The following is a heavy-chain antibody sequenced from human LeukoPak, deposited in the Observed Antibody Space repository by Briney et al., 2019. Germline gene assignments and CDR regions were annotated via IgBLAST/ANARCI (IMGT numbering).Heavy chain of an antibody. CDR1: GYTLTELS. CDR2: FDPEDGET. J-gene: IGHJ4*02. V-gene: IGHV1-24*01. D-gene: IGHD3-9*01. CDR3: ATAYDILTGLDY. Sequence: ASVKVSCKVSGYTLTELSMHWGRQAPGKGLEWMGGFDPEDGETIYAQKFQGRVTMTEDTSTDTAYMELSSLRSEDTAVYYCATAYDILTGLDYWGQGTLVTVSS.